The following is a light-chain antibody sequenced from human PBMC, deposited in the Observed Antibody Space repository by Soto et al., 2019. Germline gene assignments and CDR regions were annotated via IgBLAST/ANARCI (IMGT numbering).Light chain of an antibody. J-gene: IGKJ1*01. CDR2: AAS. CDR3: LQDYNYPRT. V-gene: IGKV1-6*01. CDR1: QGIRND. Sequence: AIQMTQSPSSLSASVGDSVTITCRASQGIRNDLGWYQQKPGKAPELLIYAASTLQSGVPSRFSGSGSGTDFTLTISSLQPEDFATYYCLQDYNYPRTLGQGTKVEIK.